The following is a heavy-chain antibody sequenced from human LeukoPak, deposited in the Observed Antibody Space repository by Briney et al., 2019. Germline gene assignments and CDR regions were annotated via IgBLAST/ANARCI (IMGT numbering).Heavy chain of an antibody. CDR2: ISSSSSYI. Sequence: GGSLRLSCAASGFTFSSYSMNWVRQAPGKGLEWVSTISSSSSYIYYADSVKGRFTISRDNAKNSLYLQMNSLRAEDTAVYYCAREDFLVRGVQTPYFDYWGQGTLDTVSS. D-gene: IGHD3-10*01. CDR3: AREDFLVRGVQTPYFDY. J-gene: IGHJ4*02. CDR1: GFTFSSYS. V-gene: IGHV3-21*01.